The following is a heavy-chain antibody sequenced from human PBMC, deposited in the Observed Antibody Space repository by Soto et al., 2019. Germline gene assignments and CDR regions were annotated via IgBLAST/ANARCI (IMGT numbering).Heavy chain of an antibody. CDR3: ARDEGQLQYNEYFQH. D-gene: IGHD1-1*01. CDR1: GYTFSSYG. Sequence: ASVKVSCKASGYTFSSYGISWVRQAPGQGLEWMGWISANNGNTHYVQNLQGRVTLTTDTSTSTVYMELRSLRSDDTAVYYCARDEGQLQYNEYFQHWGQGTLVTVSS. J-gene: IGHJ1*01. V-gene: IGHV1-18*01. CDR2: ISANNGNT.